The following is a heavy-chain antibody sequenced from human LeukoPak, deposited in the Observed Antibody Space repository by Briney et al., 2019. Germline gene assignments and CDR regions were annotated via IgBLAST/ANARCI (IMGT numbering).Heavy chain of an antibody. J-gene: IGHJ6*03. V-gene: IGHV3-30*02. CDR1: GFSFINYR. CDR2: IRYDGGKT. D-gene: IGHD2-2*01. Sequence: PGGSLRLSCAASGFSFINYRMHWVRQAPGKGLEWVAFIRYDGGKTHYVDSVKGRFTVSRGNSNKTLYLQMNGLRAEDTAVYYCARDAPDCRIISFHAEDHNRYMDVGGKGTTVTVTS. CDR3: ARDAPDCRIISFHAEDHNRYMDV.